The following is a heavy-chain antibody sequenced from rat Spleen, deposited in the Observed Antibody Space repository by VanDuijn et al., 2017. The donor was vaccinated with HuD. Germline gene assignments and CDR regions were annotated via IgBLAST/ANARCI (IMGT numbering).Heavy chain of an antibody. CDR2: ITYDGSST. CDR1: GFTFSDYG. V-gene: IGHV5-29*01. CDR3: ARRHYGYTDYFDY. J-gene: IGHJ2*01. Sequence: EVQLVESGGGLVQPGRSLKLSCAASGFTFSDYGMAWVRQAPTKGLEWVTTITYDGSSTYYRDSVKGRFTISRDNAKSTLYLQMDSLRVEDTATYYCARRHYGYTDYFDYWGQGVMVTVSS. D-gene: IGHD1-9*01.